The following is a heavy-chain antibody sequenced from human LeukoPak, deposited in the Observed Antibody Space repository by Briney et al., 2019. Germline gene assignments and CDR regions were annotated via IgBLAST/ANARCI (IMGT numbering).Heavy chain of an antibody. CDR1: GGSISSSSYY. V-gene: IGHV4-39*07. D-gene: IGHD6-13*01. CDR2: IYYSGST. J-gene: IGHJ5*02. CDR3: ARDPRVTYLSSWSNFYTHNWFDP. Sequence: SETLSLTCTVPGGSISSSSYYWGWIRQPPGKGLEWIGSIYYSGSTYYNPSLKSRVTISVDTSKNQFSLKLSSVTAADTAVYYCARDPRVTYLSSWSNFYTHNWFDPWGQGTLVTVSS.